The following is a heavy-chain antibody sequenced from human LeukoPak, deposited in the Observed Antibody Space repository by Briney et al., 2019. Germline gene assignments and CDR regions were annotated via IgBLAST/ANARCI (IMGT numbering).Heavy chain of an antibody. J-gene: IGHJ4*02. Sequence: GGSLRLSCAASGFTFSSYSMNWVRQAPGKGLEWVSSISSSSSYIYYADSVKGRFTISRDNAKNSLYLQMNSLRAEDTAVYYCAKGGKWDVTPFDYWGQGTLVTVSS. V-gene: IGHV3-21*01. CDR3: AKGGKWDVTPFDY. CDR1: GFTFSSYS. CDR2: ISSSSSYI. D-gene: IGHD1-26*01.